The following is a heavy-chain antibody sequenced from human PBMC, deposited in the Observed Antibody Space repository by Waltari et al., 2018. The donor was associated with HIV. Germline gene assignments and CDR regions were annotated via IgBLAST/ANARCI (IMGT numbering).Heavy chain of an antibody. V-gene: IGHV1-8*01. J-gene: IGHJ4*02. D-gene: IGHD3-3*01. CDR3: AESRPGAVFGDN. CDR2: RGPNSGKT. Sequence: QVQLVQSGAEVKQPGASVRVSCKTSGYDFSTFDINWVRQAAGQGLEWMGWRGPNSGKTGYAQRIKGRVSMTRDTYIDTAYMELSMLTSHDTAVYYCAESRPGAVFGDNWGQGTLVAVSS. CDR1: GYDFSTFD.